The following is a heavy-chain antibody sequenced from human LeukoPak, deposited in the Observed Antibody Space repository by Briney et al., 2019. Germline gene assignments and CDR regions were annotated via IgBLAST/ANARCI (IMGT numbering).Heavy chain of an antibody. CDR2: ITSRSSHI. CDR1: GFAFNSYT. J-gene: IGHJ6*03. D-gene: IGHD4-11*01. V-gene: IGHV3-21*01. Sequence: GGSLRLSCEASGFAFNSYTITWVRQAPGKGLESVSSITSRSSHIYIADSVKGRFTISRDNAKNSLFLQMSSLRVEGTAVYYCARVAQGATTENYFYYYMDVWGKGTTVTVSS. CDR3: ARVAQGATTENYFYYYMDV.